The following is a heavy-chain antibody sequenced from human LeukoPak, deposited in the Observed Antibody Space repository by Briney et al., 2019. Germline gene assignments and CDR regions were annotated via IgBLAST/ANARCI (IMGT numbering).Heavy chain of an antibody. CDR2: FSWNGAGI. J-gene: IGHJ4*02. CDR3: AKGWNNSSWYAGYYDF. D-gene: IGHD6-13*01. V-gene: IGHV3-9*02. Sequence: GGSLRLSCAASGFTSHDYAMHWVRQAPGKGLEWVSGFSWNGAGIGYADSVKGRFTISRDNAKNSLYLHMNSLRAEDTALYYCAKGWNNSSWYAGYYDFWGQGTLVTVSS. CDR1: GFTSHDYA.